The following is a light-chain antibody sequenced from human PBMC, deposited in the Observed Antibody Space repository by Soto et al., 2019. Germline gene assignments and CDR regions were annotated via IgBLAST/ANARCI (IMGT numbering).Light chain of an antibody. V-gene: IGLV1-40*01. J-gene: IGLJ1*01. CDR3: QSYDSSLSGYV. CDR1: SSSIGAGYD. Sequence: QSVLTQPPSVAGAPGQSITISCTWISSSIGAGYDVHWYQQVPGTAPKLLIHGNTNRPSGVPDRFSGSKSGTSASLAITGLQAEDEADYYCQSYDSSLSGYVFGTGTKVTVL. CDR2: GNT.